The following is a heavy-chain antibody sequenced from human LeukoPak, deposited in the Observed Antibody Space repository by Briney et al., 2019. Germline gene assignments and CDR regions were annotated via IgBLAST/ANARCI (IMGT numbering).Heavy chain of an antibody. CDR1: GFTFSSYW. CDR3: AREVYCSSTSCPFDY. CDR2: ISSSSSYI. J-gene: IGHJ4*02. D-gene: IGHD2-2*01. V-gene: IGHV3-21*01. Sequence: GGSLRLSCAASGFTFSSYWMSWVRQAPGKGLEWVSSISSSSSYIYYADSVKGRFTISRDNAKNSLYLQMNSLRAEDTAVYYCAREVYCSSTSCPFDYWGQGTLVTVSS.